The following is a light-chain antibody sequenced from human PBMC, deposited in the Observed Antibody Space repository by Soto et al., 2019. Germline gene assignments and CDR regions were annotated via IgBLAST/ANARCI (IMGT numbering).Light chain of an antibody. CDR2: EDN. CDR1: SGRIASNY. J-gene: IGLJ3*02. CDR3: QSYGDNNQV. Sequence: NFMVTQPHSVSESPGKTVTVSCTGSSGRIASNYVQWFQQRPGSAPTTVIYEDNKRPSGVPDRFSGSIDSSSNSASLTISGLKTEDEADYYCQSYGDNNQVFGGGTKLTVL. V-gene: IGLV6-57*02.